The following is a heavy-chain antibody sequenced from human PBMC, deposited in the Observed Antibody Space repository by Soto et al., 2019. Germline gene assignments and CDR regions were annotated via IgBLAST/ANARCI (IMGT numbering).Heavy chain of an antibody. J-gene: IGHJ4*02. D-gene: IGHD6-19*01. V-gene: IGHV3-74*01. CDR1: GFTFSSYW. CDR3: ARRSSGWYFDY. Sequence: GGSLRLSCAASGFTFSSYWMHWVRQAPGKGLVWVSRINSDGSSTNYADSVKGRFTISRDNAKNTLYLQMNSLRAEDTAVYYCARRSSGWYFDYWGQGTLVTVSS. CDR2: INSDGSST.